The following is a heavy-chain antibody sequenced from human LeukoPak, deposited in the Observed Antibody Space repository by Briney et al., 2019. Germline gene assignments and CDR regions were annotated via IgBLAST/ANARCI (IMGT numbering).Heavy chain of an antibody. CDR1: GFTFSTYA. J-gene: IGHJ4*02. Sequence: GGSLRLSCAASGFTFSTYAMSWVRHAPGKGLEWVSGISWNSGSIGYADSVKGRFTISRDNAKNSLYLQMNSLRAEDTALYYCAKDMKRYFDWLIFDYWGQGTLVTVSS. CDR2: ISWNSGSI. D-gene: IGHD3-9*01. CDR3: AKDMKRYFDWLIFDY. V-gene: IGHV3-9*01.